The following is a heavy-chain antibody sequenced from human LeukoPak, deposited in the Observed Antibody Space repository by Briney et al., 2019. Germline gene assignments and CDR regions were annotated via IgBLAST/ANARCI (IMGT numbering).Heavy chain of an antibody. V-gene: IGHV4-34*01. Sequence: TSETLSLTCAVSGGSFSAYYWTWIRQPPGKGLEWIGEINHSGSANYNPSLKSRVTISLDTSKNQFSLKLSSVTAADTAVYYCARGQGTVTTHWGQGTLVTVSS. D-gene: IGHD4-17*01. CDR3: ARGQGTVTTH. CDR1: GGSFSAYY. J-gene: IGHJ4*02. CDR2: INHSGSA.